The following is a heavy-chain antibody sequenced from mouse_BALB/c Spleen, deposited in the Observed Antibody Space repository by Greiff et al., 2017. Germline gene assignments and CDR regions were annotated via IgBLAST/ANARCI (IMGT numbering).Heavy chain of an antibody. J-gene: IGHJ4*01. D-gene: IGHD4-1*01. V-gene: IGHV14-3*02. CDR1: GFNIKDTY. Sequence: EVKLVESGAELVKPGASVKLSCTASGFNIKDTYMHWVKQRPEQGLEWIGRIDPANGNTKYDPKFQGKATITADTSSNTAYLQLSSLTSEDTAVYYCARSNWDVNYYAMDYWGQGTSVTVSS. CDR2: IDPANGNT. CDR3: ARSNWDVNYYAMDY.